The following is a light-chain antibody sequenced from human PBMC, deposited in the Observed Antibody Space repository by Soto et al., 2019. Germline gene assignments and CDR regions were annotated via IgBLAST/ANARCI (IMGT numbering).Light chain of an antibody. V-gene: IGKV1-39*01. CDR3: QQGYSTTWT. J-gene: IGKJ1*01. Sequence: DSQMTQSPSSLSASVGDRVNITCRASQGSSTYLNWYQHKPGKAPKLLIYAASSLQSGVPSRFSGSGSETDFTLTISRLQPEDLATYSFQQGYSTTWTFGQGTKVEIK. CDR2: AAS. CDR1: QGSSTY.